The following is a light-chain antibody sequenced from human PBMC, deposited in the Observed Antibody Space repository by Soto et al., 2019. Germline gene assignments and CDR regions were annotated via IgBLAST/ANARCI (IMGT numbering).Light chain of an antibody. CDR1: SSDVGGYNY. CDR2: EVS. Sequence: QSVLTQPPSASGSPGQSVTISCTGTSSDVGGYNYVSWYQHHPGKAPKPMIYEVSKRPSGVPDRFSGSKSGNTASLTVSGLQAEDEADFYCSSYAGSNNYMVFGGGTKLTVL. V-gene: IGLV2-8*01. CDR3: SSYAGSNNYMV. J-gene: IGLJ2*01.